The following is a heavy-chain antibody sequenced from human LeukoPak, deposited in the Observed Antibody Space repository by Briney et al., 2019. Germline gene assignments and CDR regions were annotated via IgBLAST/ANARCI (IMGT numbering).Heavy chain of an antibody. J-gene: IGHJ4*02. Sequence: GASVKVSCKASGYTFTSYGISWVRQAPGQGLEWMGWISAYNGNTNYAQKLQGRVTMTTDTSTSTAYMELRSLRSDDTAVYYCARGPIVVVPAARPFDYWGQGTLVTVSS. CDR2: ISAYNGNT. V-gene: IGHV1-18*01. D-gene: IGHD2-2*01. CDR1: GYTFTSYG. CDR3: ARGPIVVVPAARPFDY.